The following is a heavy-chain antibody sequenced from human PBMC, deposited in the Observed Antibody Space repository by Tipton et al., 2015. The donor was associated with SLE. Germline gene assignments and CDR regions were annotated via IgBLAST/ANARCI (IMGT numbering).Heavy chain of an antibody. V-gene: IGHV4-59*12. J-gene: IGHJ6*03. Sequence: TLSLTCTVSGGSISNYYWNWIRQPPGKGLEWIGYIYYSGSTNYNPSLKSRVTISVDPSKNQLSLRLSSVTAADTAVYYCARAPGLERSYYYYYYMDVWGKGTAVTVSS. CDR3: ARAPGLERSYYYYYYMDV. CDR1: GGSISNYY. CDR2: IYYSGST. D-gene: IGHD1-1*01.